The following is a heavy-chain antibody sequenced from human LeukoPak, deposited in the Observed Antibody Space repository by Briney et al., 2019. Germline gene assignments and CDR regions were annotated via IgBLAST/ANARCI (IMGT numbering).Heavy chain of an antibody. D-gene: IGHD3-22*01. CDR3: ARVGHDPYYFDRRGLISFDY. CDR1: GGSISSYY. V-gene: IGHV4-59*01. J-gene: IGHJ4*02. CDR2: IYYSGST. Sequence: KPSETLSLTCTVSGGSISSYYWSWIRQPPGKGLEWIGYIYYSGSTNYNPSLKSRVTISVDTSKNQFSLKLRSVTAADTAVYYCARVGHDPYYFDRRGLISFDYWGQGPLSPSPQ.